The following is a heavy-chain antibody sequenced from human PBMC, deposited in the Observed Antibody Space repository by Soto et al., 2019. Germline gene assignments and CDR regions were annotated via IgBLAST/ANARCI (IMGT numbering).Heavy chain of an antibody. V-gene: IGHV4-31*03. D-gene: IGHD1-26*01. CDR3: AKLYKYSLNWFDN. Sequence: SEALSLTCTVSGGSIISGGYYWSWIRQHPGKGLEWIGYIYYSGSTYYNPSLKSRVTISVDTSKNQFALKLSSVTAAGMGVYYCAKLYKYSLNWFDNWGQGTPVTVSS. CDR1: GGSIISGGYY. CDR2: IYYSGST. J-gene: IGHJ5*02.